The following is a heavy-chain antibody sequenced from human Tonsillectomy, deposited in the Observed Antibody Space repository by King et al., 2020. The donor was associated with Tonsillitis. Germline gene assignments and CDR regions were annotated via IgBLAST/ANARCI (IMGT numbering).Heavy chain of an antibody. Sequence: VQLQESGPGLVKPSETLSLTCTVSGGSISSYYWSWIRQPAGKGLEWIVRIYTSGSTNYNPSLKSRVTMSVDTSKNQFSLKLSSVTAADTAVYYCARDRHDYGDFYPDYWGQGTLVTVSS. D-gene: IGHD4-17*01. J-gene: IGHJ4*02. V-gene: IGHV4-4*07. CDR1: GGSISSYY. CDR2: IYTSGST. CDR3: ARDRHDYGDFYPDY.